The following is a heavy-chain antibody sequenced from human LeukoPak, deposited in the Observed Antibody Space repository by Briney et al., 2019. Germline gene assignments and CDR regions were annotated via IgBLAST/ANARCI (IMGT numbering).Heavy chain of an antibody. D-gene: IGHD6-19*01. CDR2: ISWNSGSI. CDR3: ARDFYSSGWYDY. Sequence: GGSLRLSCAASGFTFDDYAMHWVRQAPGKGLEWVSGISWNSGSIGYADSVKGRFTISRDNSKNTLYLHMNSLRAEDTAVYYCARDFYSSGWYDYWGQGTLVTVSS. J-gene: IGHJ4*02. CDR1: GFTFDDYA. V-gene: IGHV3-9*01.